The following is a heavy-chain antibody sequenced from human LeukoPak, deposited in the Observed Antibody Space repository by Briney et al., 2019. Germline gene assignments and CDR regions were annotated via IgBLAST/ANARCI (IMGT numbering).Heavy chain of an antibody. CDR1: GFTFSNYG. CDR3: AKDRSTYNVLTGYQES. D-gene: IGHD3-9*01. CDR2: ISFDGGNK. V-gene: IGHV3-30*18. J-gene: IGHJ5*02. Sequence: PGGSLRLSCAASGFTFSNYGMHWVRQAPGKGLEWVALISFDGGNKNYVDSVKGRFTVSRDNSRNTLYLQMNSLRAEDTTVYYCAKDRSTYNVLTGYQESWGQGTLVTVSS.